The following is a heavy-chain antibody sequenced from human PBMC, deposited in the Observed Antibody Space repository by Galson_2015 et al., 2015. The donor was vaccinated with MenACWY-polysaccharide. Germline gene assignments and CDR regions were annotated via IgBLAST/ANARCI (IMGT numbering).Heavy chain of an antibody. CDR2: INQGGRT. CDR1: GGSFSGYF. Sequence: SETLSLTCTVYGGSFSGYFWSWIRQSPGKGLEWIGEINQGGRTSYNPSLKSRVTLSVDTPKNQVSLSLESVTAADTAVYYCARGRWYSNNWSYQLDSWGQGNLVTVSS. CDR3: ARGRWYSNNWSYQLDS. D-gene: IGHD6-13*01. V-gene: IGHV4-34*01. J-gene: IGHJ5*01.